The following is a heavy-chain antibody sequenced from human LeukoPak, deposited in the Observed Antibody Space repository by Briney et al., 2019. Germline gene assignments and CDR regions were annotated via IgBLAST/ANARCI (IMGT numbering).Heavy chain of an antibody. CDR2: ISYDGSNK. Sequence: GGSLRLSCAASGFTFSSYGMHWVRQAPGKGLEWVAVISYDGSNKYYADSVKGRFTISRDNSKNTLYLQMNSQRAEDTSVYYCAKDRDIVVVPGGIRQGIDYWGQGTLVTVSS. V-gene: IGHV3-30*18. D-gene: IGHD2-2*01. J-gene: IGHJ4*02. CDR3: AKDRDIVVVPGGIRQGIDY. CDR1: GFTFSSYG.